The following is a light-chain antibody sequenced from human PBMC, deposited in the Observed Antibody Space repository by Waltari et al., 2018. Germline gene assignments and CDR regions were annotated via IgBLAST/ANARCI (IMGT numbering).Light chain of an antibody. CDR1: QTVTRNF. J-gene: IGKJ1*01. CDR2: GAS. CDR3: HQYDSSPRT. Sequence: CRASQTVTRNFLAWYQQTPGQAPRLLIYGASIRATGIPDRFSGSGSGTDFTRTISRLEPEDFAVYYCHQYDSSPRTFGQGTKVEIQ. V-gene: IGKV3-20*01.